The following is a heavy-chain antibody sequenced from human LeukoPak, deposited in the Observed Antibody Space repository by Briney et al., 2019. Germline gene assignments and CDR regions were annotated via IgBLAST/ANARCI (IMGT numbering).Heavy chain of an antibody. Sequence: GGSLRLSCSASGFTFSSYAMHWARQAPGKGLEYVSAISSNGGSTYYADSVKGRFTISRDNSKNTLYLQMSSLRAEDTAVYYCVKQYSSGWAVDSWGQGTLVTVSS. V-gene: IGHV3-64D*06. CDR3: VKQYSSGWAVDS. CDR1: GFTFSSYA. J-gene: IGHJ4*02. CDR2: ISSNGGST. D-gene: IGHD6-19*01.